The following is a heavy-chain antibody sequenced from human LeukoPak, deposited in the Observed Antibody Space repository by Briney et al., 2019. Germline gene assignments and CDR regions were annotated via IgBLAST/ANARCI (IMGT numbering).Heavy chain of an antibody. CDR2: ISAYNGNT. V-gene: IGHV1-18*01. J-gene: IGHJ3*02. CDR1: GYTFTSYG. D-gene: IGHD3-22*01. CDR3: ARDLAFGLYYYDSSGYLAFDI. Sequence: VASVKVSCKASGYTFTSYGISWVRQAPGQGLEWMGWISAYNGNTNYAQKLQGRVTMTTDTSTSTAYMELRSLRSDDTAVYYCARDLAFGLYYYDSSGYLAFDIWGQGTMVTVSS.